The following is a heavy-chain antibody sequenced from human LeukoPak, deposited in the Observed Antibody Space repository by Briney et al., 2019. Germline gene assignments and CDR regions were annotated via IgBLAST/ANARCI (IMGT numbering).Heavy chain of an antibody. Sequence: KPSETLSLTCAVYGGSFSGYYWSWIRQPPGKGLEWIGEINHSGSTNYNPSLKSRVTISVDTSKNQFSLKLSSVTAADTAVYYCARHWTRDGYKADAFDIWGQGTMVTVSS. CDR2: INHSGST. CDR1: GGSFSGYY. CDR3: ARHWTRDGYKADAFDI. D-gene: IGHD5-24*01. J-gene: IGHJ3*02. V-gene: IGHV4-34*01.